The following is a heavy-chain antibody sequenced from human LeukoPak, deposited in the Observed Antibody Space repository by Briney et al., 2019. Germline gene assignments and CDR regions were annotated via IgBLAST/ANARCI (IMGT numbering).Heavy chain of an antibody. Sequence: GGSLRLSCAASGFIFSSYWMSWLRQAPGKGLDWVANIKEDGSEKYYVDSVKGRFTISRDNAKNSLYLQTNSLRAEDTAVYYCARRALRYCSSTSCPAQYYGVDVWGKGTTVTVSS. J-gene: IGHJ6*04. D-gene: IGHD2-2*01. CDR3: ARRALRYCSSTSCPAQYYGVDV. V-gene: IGHV3-7*03. CDR1: GFIFSSYW. CDR2: IKEDGSEK.